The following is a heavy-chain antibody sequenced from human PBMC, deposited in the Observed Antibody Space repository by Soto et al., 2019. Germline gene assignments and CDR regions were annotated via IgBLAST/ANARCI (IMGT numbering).Heavy chain of an antibody. D-gene: IGHD6-19*01. J-gene: IGHJ6*02. CDR3: ARVKEGIAVAGTDYYYGMDV. V-gene: IGHV6-1*01. CDR2: TYYRSKWYN. CDR1: GDSVSSNSAA. Sequence: TLSLTCAISGDSVSSNSAAWNWIRQSPSRGLEWLGRTYYRSKWYNDYAVSVKSRITINPDTPKNQFSLQLNSVTPEDTAVYYCARVKEGIAVAGTDYYYGMDVWGQGTTVTVSS.